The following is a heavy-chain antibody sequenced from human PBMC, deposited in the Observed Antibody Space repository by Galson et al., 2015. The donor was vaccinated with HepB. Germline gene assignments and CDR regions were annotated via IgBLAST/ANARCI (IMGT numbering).Heavy chain of an antibody. CDR3: AREKLTGVDLGWYFDL. Sequence: QVQLQESGPGLVKPSETLSLTCTVSGGSISSYYWSWIRQPPGKGLEWIGYIYYSGSTNYNPSLKSRVTISVDTSKNQFSLKLSSVTAADTAVYYCAREKLTGVDLGWYFDLWGRGTLVTVSS. CDR1: GGSISSYY. V-gene: IGHV4-59*01. CDR2: IYYSGST. D-gene: IGHD7-27*01. J-gene: IGHJ2*01.